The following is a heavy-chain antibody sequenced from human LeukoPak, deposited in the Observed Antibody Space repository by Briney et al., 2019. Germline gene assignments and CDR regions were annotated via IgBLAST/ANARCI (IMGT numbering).Heavy chain of an antibody. CDR2: INPNSGGT. Sequence: GASVKVSCKASGYTFTGYYMHWVRQAPGQGLEWMGWINPNSGGTNYAQKLQGRVTMTTDTSTSTAYMELRSLRSDDTAVYYCARDGIAAAGTIDYWGQGTLVTVSS. J-gene: IGHJ4*02. CDR1: GYTFTGYY. V-gene: IGHV1-2*02. D-gene: IGHD6-13*01. CDR3: ARDGIAAAGTIDY.